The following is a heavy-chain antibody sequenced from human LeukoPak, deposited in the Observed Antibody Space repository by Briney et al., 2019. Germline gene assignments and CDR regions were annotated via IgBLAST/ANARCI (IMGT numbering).Heavy chain of an antibody. CDR3: ARAEYSSSSGYYYYYYMDV. CDR1: GFTFSSYW. V-gene: IGHV3-7*01. J-gene: IGHJ6*03. CDR2: IKQDGSEK. Sequence: GGSPRLSCAASGFTFSSYWMSWVRQAPGKGLEWVANIKQDGSEKYYVDSVKGRFTISRDNAKNSLYLQMNSLRAEDTAVYYCARAEYSSSSGYYYYYYMDVWGKGTTVTVSS. D-gene: IGHD6-6*01.